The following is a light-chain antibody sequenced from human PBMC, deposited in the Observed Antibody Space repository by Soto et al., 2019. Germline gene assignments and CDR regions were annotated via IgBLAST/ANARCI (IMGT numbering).Light chain of an antibody. V-gene: IGKV3-15*01. CDR3: QHFGTAPPWT. J-gene: IGKJ1*01. CDR2: GAS. Sequence: EVVMTQSPATLSVSPGERARLSCRASQSVSSNLAWYQQKPGQAPRLLIYGASTRATGIPARFSGSGSGTDFTLTISRLEPEDFAVYYCQHFGTAPPWTFGQGTKVDIK. CDR1: QSVSSN.